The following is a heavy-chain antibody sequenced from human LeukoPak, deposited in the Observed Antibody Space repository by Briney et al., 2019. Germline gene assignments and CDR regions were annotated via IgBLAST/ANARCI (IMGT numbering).Heavy chain of an antibody. CDR3: ARDQGGVVRGVIDWFDP. D-gene: IGHD3-10*01. Sequence: SQTLSLTCTVSGGSIRSGSFYWTWIRQHPGKGLEWIGYIYYSGTTYYNPSLKSRVSISIDTSKNQFALKLSSVTAADTAVYYCARDQGGVVRGVIDWFDPWGQGALVSVSS. CDR1: GGSIRSGSFY. CDR2: IYYSGTT. V-gene: IGHV4-31*03. J-gene: IGHJ5*02.